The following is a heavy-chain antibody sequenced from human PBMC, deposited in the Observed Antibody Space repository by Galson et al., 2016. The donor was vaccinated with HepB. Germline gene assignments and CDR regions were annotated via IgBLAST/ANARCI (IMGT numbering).Heavy chain of an antibody. Sequence: QSGAEVKKPGESLRISCKGSGYSFTSYWISWVRQMPGKGLEWIGRIDPSDSETNYSPSFQGHVTISADTSISTAYLQWNSLKASDTAMYYCARQRMASIRGNMWGQGTMVTVSS. J-gene: IGHJ3*02. CDR1: GYSFTSYW. CDR2: IDPSDSET. D-gene: IGHD5-24*01. V-gene: IGHV5-10-1*01. CDR3: ARQRMASIRGNM.